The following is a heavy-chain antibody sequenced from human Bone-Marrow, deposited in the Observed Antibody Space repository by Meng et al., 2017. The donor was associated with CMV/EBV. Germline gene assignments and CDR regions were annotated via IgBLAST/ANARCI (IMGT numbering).Heavy chain of an antibody. CDR2: ISVYNGNT. CDR1: GYTFTSYG. V-gene: IGHV1-18*01. J-gene: IGHJ4*02. D-gene: IGHD6-13*01. Sequence: ASVKVSCKASGYTFTSYGISWVRQAPGQGLEWMGWISVYNGNTNYAQKFQGRVTMTTDTSTTTAYMELRSLRSDDTAVYYCARDVRFSSSWYGSDYWGRGTRVTVSS. CDR3: ARDVRFSSSWYGSDY.